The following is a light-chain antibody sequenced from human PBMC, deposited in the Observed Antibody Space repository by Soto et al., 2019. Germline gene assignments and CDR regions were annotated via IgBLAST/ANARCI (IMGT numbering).Light chain of an antibody. CDR1: SSNIGAGYD. V-gene: IGLV1-40*01. Sequence: QSVLTQPPSVSGAPGQRVTISCTGSSSNIGAGYDVHWYQQLPGIAPELLIYGNNNRPSGVPDRFSGSKSGTSASLAITGLQAEDEADYYCQSYDSSLSGYVFGTGTKLTVL. J-gene: IGLJ1*01. CDR3: QSYDSSLSGYV. CDR2: GNN.